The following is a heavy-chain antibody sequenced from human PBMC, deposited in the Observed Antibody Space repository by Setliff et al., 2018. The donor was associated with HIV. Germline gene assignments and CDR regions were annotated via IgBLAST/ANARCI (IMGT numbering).Heavy chain of an antibody. CDR3: AKVGGAYGPFGEDYFDY. CDR2: ISSSGSPI. V-gene: IGHV3-48*03. CDR1: GFSFSSYE. J-gene: IGHJ4*02. D-gene: IGHD3-16*01. Sequence: PGGSLRLSCAASGFSFSSYEMNWVRQAPGKGLEWVSYISSSGSPIYYADSVKGRFTISRDNAKNSLYLQMNSLRADDTAVYYCAKVGGAYGPFGEDYFDYWGQGTLVTVSS.